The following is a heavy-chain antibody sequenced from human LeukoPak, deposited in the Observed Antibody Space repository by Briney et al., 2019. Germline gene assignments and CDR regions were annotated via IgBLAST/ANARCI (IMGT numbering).Heavy chain of an antibody. V-gene: IGHV3-73*01. Sequence: GGSLKLSCAASGFTSSGSAMHWVRQASGKGLEWVGRIRSKANNYATAYAASVKGRFTISRDDSKNTAYLQMNSLKTEDTAVYYCTRPATYSSGGNYWGQGTLVTVSS. CDR2: IRSKANNYAT. CDR1: GFTSSGSA. J-gene: IGHJ4*02. CDR3: TRPATYSSGGNY. D-gene: IGHD6-19*01.